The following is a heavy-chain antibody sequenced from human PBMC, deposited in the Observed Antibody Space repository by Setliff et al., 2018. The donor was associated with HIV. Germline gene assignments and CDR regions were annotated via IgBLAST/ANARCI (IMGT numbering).Heavy chain of an antibody. D-gene: IGHD7-27*01. CDR1: GFTFGDYA. J-gene: IGHJ4*02. V-gene: IGHV3-49*04. CDR2: VRSKAYGGTT. CDR3: TRDRPNWGLDY. Sequence: GGSLRLSCTASGFTFGDYAMNWVRQAPGKGLEWVGFVRSKAYGGTTEYAASVKGRFTVSRDDSKSVAYLQMSSLKTEDTAVYYCTRDRPNWGLDYWGQGTLVTVSS.